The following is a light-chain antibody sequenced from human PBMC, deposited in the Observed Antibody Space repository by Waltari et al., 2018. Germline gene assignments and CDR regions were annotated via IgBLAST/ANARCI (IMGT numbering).Light chain of an antibody. J-gene: IGKJ4*01. CDR2: KAS. CDR3: QQYHNYPVT. V-gene: IGKV1-5*03. CDR1: QSINSW. Sequence: DIQITQSPSTLSSSVGDRVTITCRASQSINSWLAWHQLKPGKAPKLLIYKASNLESGVPSRFSGSGSGREFTLTISSLQPDDFAIYYCQQYHNYPVTFGGGTKVEIK.